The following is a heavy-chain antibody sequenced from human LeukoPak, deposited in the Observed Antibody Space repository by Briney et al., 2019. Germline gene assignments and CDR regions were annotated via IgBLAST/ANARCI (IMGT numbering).Heavy chain of an antibody. CDR1: GGSISSSSYY. V-gene: IGHV4-39*07. D-gene: IGHD2-2*01. J-gene: IGHJ6*02. CDR3: ARYCSSTSCYSTPGGYYGMDV. Sequence: PSETLSLTCTVSGGSISSSSYYWGWIRQPPGKGLEWIGSIYYSGSTYYNPSLKSRVTISVDTPKNQFSLKLSSVTAADTAVYYCARYCSSTSCYSTPGGYYGMDVWGQGTTVTVSS. CDR2: IYYSGST.